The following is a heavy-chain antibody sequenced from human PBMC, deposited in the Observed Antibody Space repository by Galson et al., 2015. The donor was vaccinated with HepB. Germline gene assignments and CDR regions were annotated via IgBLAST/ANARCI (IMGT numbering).Heavy chain of an antibody. Sequence: CAISGDSVSNNSAAWNWIRQSPSRGLEWLGRTYYRSKWYHDYAVSVQSRITINPDTSKNQFSLQLNSVTPEDTAVYYCARLYYDSSGNALFDYWGQGTLVTVSS. V-gene: IGHV6-1*01. CDR3: ARLYYDSSGNALFDY. CDR2: TYYRSKWYH. D-gene: IGHD3-22*01. CDR1: GDSVSNNSAA. J-gene: IGHJ4*02.